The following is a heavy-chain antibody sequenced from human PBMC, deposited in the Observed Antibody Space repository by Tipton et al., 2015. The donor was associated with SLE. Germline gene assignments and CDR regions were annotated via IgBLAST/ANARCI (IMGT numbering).Heavy chain of an antibody. Sequence: TLSLTCTVSGGSISRYSWSWIRQPPGKGLECIGYIYYSGSTNYNPSLKSRVTMSVDTSKNQFSLKLSSVTAADTAVYYCARGGRPDDWGQGTLVTVSS. CDR3: ARGGRPDD. V-gene: IGHV4-59*01. J-gene: IGHJ4*02. D-gene: IGHD3-10*01. CDR1: GGSISRYS. CDR2: IYYSGST.